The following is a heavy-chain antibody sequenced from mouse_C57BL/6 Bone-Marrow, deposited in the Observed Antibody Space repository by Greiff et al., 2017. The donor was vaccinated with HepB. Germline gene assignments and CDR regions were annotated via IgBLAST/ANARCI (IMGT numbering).Heavy chain of an antibody. V-gene: IGHV1-55*01. Sequence: VQLQQSGAELVKPGASVKMSCKASGYTFTSYWITWVKQRPGQGLEWIGDIYPGSGSTNYNEKFKSKATLTVDTSSSTAYMQLSSLTSEDSAVYHCARDPVVDGYCDVWGTGTTVTVSS. CDR1: GYTFTSYW. CDR2: IYPGSGST. CDR3: ARDPVVDGYCDV. D-gene: IGHD1-1*01. J-gene: IGHJ1*03.